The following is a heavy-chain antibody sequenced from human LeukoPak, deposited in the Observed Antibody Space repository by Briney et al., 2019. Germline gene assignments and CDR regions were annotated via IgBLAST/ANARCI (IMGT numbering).Heavy chain of an antibody. D-gene: IGHD6-19*01. CDR3: GRKPVAGTGYFDL. CDR2: IYYSGST. V-gene: IGHV4-59*01. Sequence: SETLSLTCTVSGGSISSYYWSWIRQPPGKGLEWIGYIYYSGSTNYNPSLKSRVTISVDTSKNQFSLKLSSVTAADTAVYYCGRKPVAGTGYFDLWGRGTLVTVSS. J-gene: IGHJ2*01. CDR1: GGSISSYY.